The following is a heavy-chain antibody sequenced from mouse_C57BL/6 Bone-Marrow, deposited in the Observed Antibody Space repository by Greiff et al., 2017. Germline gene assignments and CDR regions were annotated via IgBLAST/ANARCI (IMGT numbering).Heavy chain of an antibody. CDR1: GYTFTSYW. J-gene: IGHJ3*01. D-gene: IGHD1-1*01. Sequence: VQLQQPGAEFVKPGASVKMSCKASGYTFTSYWITWVKQRPGQGLEWIGDIYPGSGSTYYNEKFKSKATLTVDTSSSTAYMQLSSLTSEDSAVYYCARYYYGSSYGFAYWGQGTLGTVSA. V-gene: IGHV1-55*01. CDR3: ARYYYGSSYGFAY. CDR2: IYPGSGST.